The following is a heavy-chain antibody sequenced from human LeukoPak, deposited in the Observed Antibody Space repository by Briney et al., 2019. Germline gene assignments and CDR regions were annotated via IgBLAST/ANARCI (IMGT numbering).Heavy chain of an antibody. CDR3: ARRYYQRSGTSNYFDY. V-gene: IGHV5-51*01. CDR2: IYPDDSDT. J-gene: IGHJ4*02. Sequence: GESLKISCKGSGYSFTSYWIGWVRQMPGKGLEWMGIIYPDDSDTRYSPSFQGQVTISADKSISAYLQWSSLKASDTAMYYCARRYYQRSGTSNYFDYWGQGTLVTVSS. D-gene: IGHD3-10*01. CDR1: GYSFTSYW.